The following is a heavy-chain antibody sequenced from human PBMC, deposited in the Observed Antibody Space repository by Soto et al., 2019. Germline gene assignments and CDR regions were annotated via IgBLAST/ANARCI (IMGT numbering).Heavy chain of an antibody. V-gene: IGHV3-21*06. Sequence: GGSLRLSCAASGFTFTRYSMNWVRQAPGKGLEWVSSISSTANYIYYGDSMKGRFTISRDNAKNSLYLEMNSLRAKDTAVYYCARESEDLTSNFDYWGQGTLVTVSS. CDR1: GFTFTRYS. CDR3: ARESEDLTSNFDY. J-gene: IGHJ4*02. CDR2: ISSTANYI.